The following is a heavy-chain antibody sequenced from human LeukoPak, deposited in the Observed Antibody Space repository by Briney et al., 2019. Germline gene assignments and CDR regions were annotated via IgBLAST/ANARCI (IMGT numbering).Heavy chain of an antibody. CDR1: GFTFSSFS. J-gene: IGHJ6*03. CDR2: ISTGSSYI. D-gene: IGHD2-2*01. Sequence: GGSLRLSCAASGFTFSSFSMNWVRQAPGRGLEWVSSISTGSSYINYADSVKGRFAISRDNAQNSLYLQMTSLRAKDTAVYYCARSEGYCSSASCDAYYYYMDVWGKGTTVTVSS. CDR3: ARSEGYCSSASCDAYYYYMDV. V-gene: IGHV3-21*01.